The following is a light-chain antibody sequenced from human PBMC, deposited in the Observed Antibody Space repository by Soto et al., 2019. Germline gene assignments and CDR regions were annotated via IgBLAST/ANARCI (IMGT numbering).Light chain of an antibody. CDR2: DVT. Sequence: QSALNQPASVSGSPGQSITISCTGSSNDVGLYNYVSWYQQHPGKAPKLVISDVTNRPSGVSDRFSGSKSGNTAFLTISGLQAEDEADYYCSSYTVTATRFGRGTKLTV. CDR1: SNDVGLYNY. J-gene: IGLJ2*01. V-gene: IGLV2-14*03. CDR3: SSYTVTATR.